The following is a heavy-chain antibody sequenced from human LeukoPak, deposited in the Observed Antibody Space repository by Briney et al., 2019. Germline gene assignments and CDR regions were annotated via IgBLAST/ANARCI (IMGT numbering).Heavy chain of an antibody. V-gene: IGHV3-7*01. CDR3: VRGPHYGAYADYFDY. CDR1: GFTFSSYA. D-gene: IGHD4-17*01. Sequence: QAGGSLRLSCAASGFTFSSYAMSWVRQAPGKGLEWVATIKQDGSENYYVESVKGRFTIVRDDGKNSVYLQMNSLRVEDTALYYCVRGPHYGAYADYFDYWGQGALVTVSS. J-gene: IGHJ4*02. CDR2: IKQDGSEN.